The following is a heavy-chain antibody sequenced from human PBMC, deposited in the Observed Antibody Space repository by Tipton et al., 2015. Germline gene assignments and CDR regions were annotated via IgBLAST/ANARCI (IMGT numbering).Heavy chain of an antibody. Sequence: SLRLSCAASGFAFDDYAMHWVRQVPGKGLEWVSSINWNSAVIGYADSVKGRFTISRDNAKSSLYLQINSLRPEDTALYYCARNDYGDYHFDYWGQGTLVTVSS. CDR2: INWNSAVI. CDR3: ARNDYGDYHFDY. D-gene: IGHD4-17*01. J-gene: IGHJ4*02. CDR1: GFAFDDYA. V-gene: IGHV3-9*01.